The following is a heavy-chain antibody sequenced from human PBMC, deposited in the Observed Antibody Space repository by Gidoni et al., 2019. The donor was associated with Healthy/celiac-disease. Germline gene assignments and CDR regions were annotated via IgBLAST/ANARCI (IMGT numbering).Heavy chain of an antibody. Sequence: QVQLVQSGAEVKKPGASVKVSCKASGYTFTSYDINWVRQATGQGLEWMGWMNPNSGNTGYAQKFQGRVTMTRNTSISTAYMELSSLRSEDTAVYYCARILRDYYDSSGYIPAEYCQHWGQGTLVTVSS. J-gene: IGHJ1*01. CDR1: GYTFTSYD. CDR3: ARILRDYYDSSGYIPAEYCQH. V-gene: IGHV1-8*01. D-gene: IGHD3-22*01. CDR2: MNPNSGNT.